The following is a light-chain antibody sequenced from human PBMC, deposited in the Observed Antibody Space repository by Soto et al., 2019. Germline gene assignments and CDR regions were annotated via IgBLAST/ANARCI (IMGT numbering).Light chain of an antibody. CDR2: DAS. CDR3: QQRSNWPGT. CDR1: QNVRSY. V-gene: IGKV3-11*01. Sequence: EIVLTQSPVTLSLSPGESATLSCRASQNVRSYLAWYQQRPGQAPRLLIYDASTRATGIPARFSGSGSGTDFTLSSSSLEPEDFAVYYCQQRSNWPGTFGGGTKVEIK. J-gene: IGKJ4*01.